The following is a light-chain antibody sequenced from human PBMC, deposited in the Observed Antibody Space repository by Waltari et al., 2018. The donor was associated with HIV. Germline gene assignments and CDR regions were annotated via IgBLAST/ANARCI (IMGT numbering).Light chain of an antibody. Sequence: QSVLTQPPSASGTPGQRVTISCSGSSANVGNTVYWYQQLPGTAPKVLIYRDNQRPSGVPDRFSGSRSGTSASLDVSGLRSEDEANDFCAAWDDILSGWVFGGGTKLTVL. CDR1: SANVGNT. J-gene: IGLJ3*02. V-gene: IGLV1-47*01. CDR2: RDN. CDR3: AAWDDILSGWV.